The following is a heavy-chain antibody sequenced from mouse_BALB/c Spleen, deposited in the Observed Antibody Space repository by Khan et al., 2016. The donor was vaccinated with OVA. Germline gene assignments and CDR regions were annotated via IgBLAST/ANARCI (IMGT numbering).Heavy chain of an antibody. Sequence: QVQLQQSGAELVKPGASVKLSCKASGYTFTSYYMYWLKQRPGQGLEWIGEINPSNGGTNLNEKLKSKATLTVDKSSSTAYMQLSRLTSEDSAFDYCTRRGTARATLWFAYWGQGTPVTVSA. CDR3: TRRGTARATLWFAY. V-gene: IGHV1S81*02. CDR1: GYTFTSYY. CDR2: INPSNGGT. J-gene: IGHJ3*01. D-gene: IGHD3-2*01.